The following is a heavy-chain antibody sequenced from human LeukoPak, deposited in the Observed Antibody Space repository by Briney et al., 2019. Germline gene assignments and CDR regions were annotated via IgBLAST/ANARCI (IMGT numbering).Heavy chain of an antibody. CDR2: IYYSGST. CDR3: ARDGDYYDSSGYYWFDP. CDR1: GGSISSSSYY. D-gene: IGHD3-22*01. V-gene: IGHV4-39*07. J-gene: IGHJ5*02. Sequence: SETLSLTCTVSGGSISSSSYYWGWIRQPPGKGLEWIGSIYYSGSTYYNPSLKSRVTISVDTSKNQFSLKLSSVTAADTAVYYCARDGDYYDSSGYYWFDPWGQGTLVTVSP.